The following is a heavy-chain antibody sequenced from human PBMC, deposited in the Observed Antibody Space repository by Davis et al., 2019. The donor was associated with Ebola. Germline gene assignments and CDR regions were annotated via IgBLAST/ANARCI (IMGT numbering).Heavy chain of an antibody. CDR1: GYTFTSYY. CDR2: INPSGGST. CDR3: AKSGLSFGVVKYHYGMDV. D-gene: IGHD3-3*01. J-gene: IGHJ6*04. V-gene: IGHV1-46*01. Sequence: AASVKVSCKASGYTFTSYYMHWVRQAPGQGLEWMGIINPSGGSTSYAQKFQGRVTMTRDTSTSTVYMELSSLRSDDTAVYYCAKSGLSFGVVKYHYGMDVWGKGTTVTVSS.